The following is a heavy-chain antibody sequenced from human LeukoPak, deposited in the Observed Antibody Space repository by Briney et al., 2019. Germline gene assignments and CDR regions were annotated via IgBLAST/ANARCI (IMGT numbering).Heavy chain of an antibody. CDR3: AKLYYDFWSGYQYFDY. V-gene: IGHV3-7*01. J-gene: IGHJ4*02. Sequence: GGSLRLSCAASGFTFSSYAMSWVRQAPGKGLEWVANIKKDGSEKYYVDSVKGRFTISRDNAKTSLYLQMNSLRAEDTAVYYCAKLYYDFWSGYQYFDYWGQGTLVTVSS. CDR1: GFTFSSYA. CDR2: IKKDGSEK. D-gene: IGHD3-3*01.